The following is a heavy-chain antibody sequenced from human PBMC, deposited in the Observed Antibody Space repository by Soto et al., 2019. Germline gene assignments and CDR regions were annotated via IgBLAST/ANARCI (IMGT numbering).Heavy chain of an antibody. J-gene: IGHJ3*02. V-gene: IGHV4-39*01. CDR2: IYYSGST. CDR1: GGSISSSSYY. CDR3: ARPRHSYGRGYDAFAI. Sequence: SETLSLTCTVSGGSISSSSYYWGWIRQPPGKGLEWIGSIYYSGSTYYNPSLKSRVTISVDTSKNQFSLKLSSVTAADTAVYYCARPRHSYGRGYDAFAIWGQGKMVTVSS. D-gene: IGHD5-18*01.